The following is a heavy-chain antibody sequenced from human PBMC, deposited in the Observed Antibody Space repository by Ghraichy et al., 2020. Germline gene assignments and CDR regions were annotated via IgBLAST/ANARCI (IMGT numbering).Heavy chain of an antibody. Sequence: ASVKVSCKASGYTFTSYAMNWVRQAPGQGLEWMGWINTNTGNPTYAQGFTGRFVFSLDTSVSTAYLQISSLKAEDTAVYYCARDFSSSWSRPAKEDYWGQGTLVTVSS. CDR1: GYTFTSYA. V-gene: IGHV7-4-1*02. CDR2: INTNTGNP. J-gene: IGHJ4*02. CDR3: ARDFSSSWSRPAKEDY. D-gene: IGHD6-13*01.